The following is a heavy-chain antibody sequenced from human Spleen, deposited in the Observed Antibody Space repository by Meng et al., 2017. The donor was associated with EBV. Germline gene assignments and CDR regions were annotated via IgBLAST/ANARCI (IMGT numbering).Heavy chain of an antibody. CDR3: ARDLYDSSGSTFDY. CDR1: GGSFSNYA. CDR2: INTDNGDT. D-gene: IGHD3-22*01. J-gene: IGHJ4*02. V-gene: IGHV1-3*04. Sequence: QVELVDAGRACRKPGPAVEVSCEVSGGSFSNYAISWVRQAPVRGLEWMGWINTDNGDTKYSQRFQGRVTITRDTSASTAYMELSSLRSEDTAVYYCARDLYDSSGSTFDYWGQGTLVTVSS.